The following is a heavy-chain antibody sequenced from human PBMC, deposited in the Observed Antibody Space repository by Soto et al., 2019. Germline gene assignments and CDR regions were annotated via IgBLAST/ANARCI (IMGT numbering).Heavy chain of an antibody. CDR2: INAGNGNT. Sequence: ASVKVSCKASGYTFTSCAMHWVRQAPGQRLEWMGWINAGNGNTKYSQKFQGRVTITRDTSASTAYMELSSLRSEDTAVYYCARGLNGYLYYFDYWGQGTLVTVSS. CDR1: GYTFTSCA. V-gene: IGHV1-3*01. D-gene: IGHD5-18*01. CDR3: ARGLNGYLYYFDY. J-gene: IGHJ4*02.